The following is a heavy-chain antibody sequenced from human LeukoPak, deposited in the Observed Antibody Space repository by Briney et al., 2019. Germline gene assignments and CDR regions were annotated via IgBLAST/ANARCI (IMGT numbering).Heavy chain of an antibody. V-gene: IGHV3-23*01. CDR2: ITGNSNYR. CDR1: GFTFGSSA. Sequence: GGSLRLSCEASGFTFGSSAMNWVRQTPGKGLEWVSSITGNSNYRYYADSVKGRFTISRDNSKSTLYLQMSSLAGEDTAVYYCAGGDSGFGYWGQGTLVTVSS. CDR3: AGGDSGFGY. J-gene: IGHJ4*02. D-gene: IGHD3-10*01.